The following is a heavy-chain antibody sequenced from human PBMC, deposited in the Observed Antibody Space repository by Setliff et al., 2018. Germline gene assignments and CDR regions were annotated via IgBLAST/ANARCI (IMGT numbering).Heavy chain of an antibody. Sequence: PGGSLRLSCAASGFTFSSYAMSWVRQAPGKGLEWVSAISGSVGSTYYADSVKGRFTISRDNSKNTLYLQMNSLRAEDTAVYYCASRATYYNFWSGYYLYWGQGTLVTVS. CDR2: ISGSVGST. J-gene: IGHJ4*02. V-gene: IGHV3-23*01. CDR3: ASRATYYNFWSGYYLY. D-gene: IGHD3-3*01. CDR1: GFTFSSYA.